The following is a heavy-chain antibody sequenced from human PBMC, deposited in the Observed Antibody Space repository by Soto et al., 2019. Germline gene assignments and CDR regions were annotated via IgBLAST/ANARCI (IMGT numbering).Heavy chain of an antibody. CDR1: GGTFSSYA. V-gene: IGHV1-69*13. J-gene: IGHJ4*02. Sequence: SVKVSCKASGGTFSSYAISWVRQAPGQGLEWMGGIIPIFGTANYAQKFQGRVTITADESTSTAYMELSSLRSEDTAVYYCARSQRPVTGTIPGFPDYWGQGTLVTVSS. CDR2: IIPIFGTA. CDR3: ARSQRPVTGTIPGFPDY. D-gene: IGHD1-7*01.